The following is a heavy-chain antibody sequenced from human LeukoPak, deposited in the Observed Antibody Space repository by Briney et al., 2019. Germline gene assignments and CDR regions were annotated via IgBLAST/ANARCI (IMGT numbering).Heavy chain of an antibody. J-gene: IGHJ4*02. V-gene: IGHV3-15*01. CDR2: IKSKTDGGTT. CDR3: TTVGIRFGELAIDY. Sequence: GGSLRLSCAASGFTFSNAWMSWVRQAPGKGLEWVGRIKSKTDGGTTDYAAPVKGRLTISRDDSKNTLYLQMNSLKTEDTAVYYCTTVGIRFGELAIDYWGQGTLVTVSS. CDR1: GFTFSNAW. D-gene: IGHD3-10*01.